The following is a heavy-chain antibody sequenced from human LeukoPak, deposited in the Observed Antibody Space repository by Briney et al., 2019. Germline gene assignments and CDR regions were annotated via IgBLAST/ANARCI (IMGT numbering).Heavy chain of an antibody. D-gene: IGHD1/OR15-1a*01. J-gene: IGHJ4*02. CDR2: ISGSGGTT. CDR1: GFTFSSYG. Sequence: PGGSLRLSCAASGFTFSSYGMSWVRQAPGKGLEWVSGISGSGGTTYYADSVKGRFTISRDNSKITLYLQMNSLRAEDTAVYYCAKVRANRFASFDYWGQGTPVTVSS. V-gene: IGHV3-23*01. CDR3: AKVRANRFASFDY.